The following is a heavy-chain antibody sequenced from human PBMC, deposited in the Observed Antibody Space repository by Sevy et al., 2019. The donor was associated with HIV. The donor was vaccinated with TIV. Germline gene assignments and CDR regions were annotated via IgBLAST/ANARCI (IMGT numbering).Heavy chain of an antibody. CDR2: FDPEDAKT. V-gene: IGHV1-24*01. Sequence: ASVKVSCKISGYTLTEFSMHWGRQVPGKGLEWMGSFDPEDAKTIYEQKFQGRVTMTEDTSTDTAYMEQRSLRSEDTAMYYCAITREYYSDSSGYFDYWGQGTLVTVSS. J-gene: IGHJ4*02. D-gene: IGHD3-22*01. CDR1: GYTLTEFS. CDR3: AITREYYSDSSGYFDY.